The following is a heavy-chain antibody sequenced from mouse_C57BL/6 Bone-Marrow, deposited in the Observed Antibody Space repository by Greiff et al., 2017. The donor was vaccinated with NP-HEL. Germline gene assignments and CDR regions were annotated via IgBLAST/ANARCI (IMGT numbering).Heavy chain of an antibody. V-gene: IGHV1-81*01. CDR1: GYTFTSYG. Sequence: QVQLQQSGAELARPGASVKLSCKASGYTFTSYGISWVKQRTGQGLEWIGEIYPRSGNTYYTETFKGKATLTADKSSSTAYMELRSLTSEDSAVYFCARLGLFLAYWGQGTLVTVSA. J-gene: IGHJ3*01. CDR2: IYPRSGNT. CDR3: ARLGLFLAY. D-gene: IGHD1-1*02.